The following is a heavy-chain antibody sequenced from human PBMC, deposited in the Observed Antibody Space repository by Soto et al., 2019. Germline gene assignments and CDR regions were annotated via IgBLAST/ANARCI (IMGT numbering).Heavy chain of an antibody. D-gene: IGHD4-17*01. V-gene: IGHV4-34*01. J-gene: IGHJ6*02. CDR3: ARGTVTTPSYYYYYYGMDV. Sequence: SETLSLTCAVYGGSFSGYYWSWIRQPPGKGLEWIGEINHSGSTNYNPSLKSRVTISVDTSKNQFSLKLSSVTAADTAVYYCARGTVTTPSYYYYYYGMDVWGQGTTVTVSS. CDR2: INHSGST. CDR1: GGSFSGYY.